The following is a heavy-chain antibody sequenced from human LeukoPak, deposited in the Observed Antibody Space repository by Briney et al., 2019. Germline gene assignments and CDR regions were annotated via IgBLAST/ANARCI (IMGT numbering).Heavy chain of an antibody. CDR1: GGSISSSSYS. CDR3: AREKDRTIIAVAFFDY. D-gene: IGHD6-19*01. V-gene: IGHV4-39*07. J-gene: IGHJ4*02. CDR2: VYYSGST. Sequence: SETLSLTCTVSGGSISSSSYSWGWIRQPPGKGLEWIGSVYYSGSTYYNPSLKSRVTISVDTSKNQFSLKLSSVTAADTAVYYCAREKDRTIIAVAFFDYWGQGTLVTVSS.